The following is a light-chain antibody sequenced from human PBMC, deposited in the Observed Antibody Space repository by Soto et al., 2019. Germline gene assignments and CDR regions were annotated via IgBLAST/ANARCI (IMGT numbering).Light chain of an antibody. Sequence: DIQMTKSPSSLSASVGARVSITCQASQDIRTSLSWFQHKPGRAPKLLIYGASYLETGVPSRFRGSGFGTDFTFTISSLQPEDTATYYCQHYNNLPPFTFGPGTIVDIK. J-gene: IGKJ3*01. V-gene: IGKV1-33*01. CDR1: QDIRTS. CDR3: QHYNNLPPFT. CDR2: GAS.